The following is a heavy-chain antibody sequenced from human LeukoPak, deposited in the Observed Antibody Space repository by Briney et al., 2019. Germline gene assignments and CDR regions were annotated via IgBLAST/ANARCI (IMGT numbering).Heavy chain of an antibody. J-gene: IGHJ5*02. D-gene: IGHD5-12*01. CDR2: ISGSGGST. CDR3: AKDGVATIYRPSFDP. V-gene: IGHV3-23*01. Sequence: PGGSLRLSCAASGFTFSSYAMSWVRQAPGKGLEWVSAISGSGGSTYYADSVKGRFTISRDNSKNTLYLQMNSLRAEDTAVYYCAKDGVATIYRPSFDPWGQGTLVTVSS. CDR1: GFTFSSYA.